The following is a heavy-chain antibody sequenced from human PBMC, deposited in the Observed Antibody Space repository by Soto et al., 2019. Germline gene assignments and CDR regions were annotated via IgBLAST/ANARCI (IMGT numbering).Heavy chain of an antibody. D-gene: IGHD1-1*01. CDR1: GYTFTSYG. J-gene: IGHJ4*02. CDR2: ISAHNGNT. CDR3: ARGRYGDS. V-gene: IGHV1-18*01. Sequence: QVHLVQSGAEGKKPWASVKVSCKASGYTFTSYGITWVRQAPGQGLEWMGWISAHNGNTDYAQKLQGRVIVTRDTSTSTAYMELRSLISDDTAVYYCARGRYGDSWGQGDLVTVSS.